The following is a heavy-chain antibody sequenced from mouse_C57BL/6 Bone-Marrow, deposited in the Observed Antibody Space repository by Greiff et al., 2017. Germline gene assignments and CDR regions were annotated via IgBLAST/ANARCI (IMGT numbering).Heavy chain of an antibody. D-gene: IGHD1-1*01. Sequence: VQLQQSGAELARPGASVKLSCKASGYTFTRYGISWVKQRTGQGLEWIGEFYPRSGNTYYNEQFKGKAQLTADKSSSTAYMELRSLTSEDSAVYFCARSPTPFITTVVATDYWGQGTTLTVSS. J-gene: IGHJ2*01. CDR2: FYPRSGNT. CDR3: ARSPTPFITTVVATDY. V-gene: IGHV1-81*01. CDR1: GYTFTRYG.